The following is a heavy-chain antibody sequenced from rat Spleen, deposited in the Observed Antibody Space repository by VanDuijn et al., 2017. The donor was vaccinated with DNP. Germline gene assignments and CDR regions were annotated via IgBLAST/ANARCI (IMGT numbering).Heavy chain of an antibody. Sequence: EVLLVESDGGLVQPGRSLKLSCAVSGFTFSDYYMAWVRQAPAKGLEWVATISYNGGTPYYRDSVKGRFTISRDNAQSTLYLQMDSLRSEDTATYYCARGNDGFTYWGQGTLVTVSS. J-gene: IGHJ3*01. CDR1: GFTFSDYY. CDR2: ISYNGGTP. CDR3: ARGNDGFTY. V-gene: IGHV5-7*01.